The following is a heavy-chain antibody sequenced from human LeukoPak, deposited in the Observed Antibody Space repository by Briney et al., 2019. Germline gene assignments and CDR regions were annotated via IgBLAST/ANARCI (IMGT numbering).Heavy chain of an antibody. D-gene: IGHD3-10*01. V-gene: IGHV4-39*01. CDR2: AFYSGST. CDR3: ASRRYYGSGSYYR. CDR1: GDSISSSSYY. J-gene: IGHJ4*02. Sequence: SETLSLTCTVSGDSISSSSYYWEWIRQPPGKGLEWIGSAFYSGSTYYNPSLKSRVTISVDTSKNQFSLKLSSVTAADTAVYYCASRRYYGSGSYYRWGQGTLVTVSS.